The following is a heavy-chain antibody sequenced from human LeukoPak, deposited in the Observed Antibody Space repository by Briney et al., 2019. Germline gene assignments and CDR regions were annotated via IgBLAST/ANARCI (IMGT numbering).Heavy chain of an antibody. V-gene: IGHV3-49*04. CDR3: TRGGADYGDYDRFFAY. J-gene: IGHJ4*02. CDR1: GFTFGGYA. D-gene: IGHD4-17*01. CDR2: IRSKAYGGTI. Sequence: PGGSLRLSCTTSGFTFGGYAMSWVRQAPGKGLEWVTFIRSKAYGGTIDYAASVEGKFTISRDDSKNIAYLQMNSLKIEDTAVYYCTRGGADYGDYDRFFAYWGQGTLVTVSS.